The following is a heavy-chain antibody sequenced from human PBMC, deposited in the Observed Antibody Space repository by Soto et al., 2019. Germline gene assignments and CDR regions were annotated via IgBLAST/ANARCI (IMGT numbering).Heavy chain of an antibody. CDR1: RLTFSRYA. CDR3: AKAFYREEDGYNSFDY. J-gene: IGHJ4*02. V-gene: IGHV3-23*01. CDR2: ISGRGDST. D-gene: IGHD5-12*01. Sequence: EVQLLESGGGLVQPGGSLRLSCAASRLTFSRYAMSWVGQAPGKGLEWVSGISGRGDSTYYADSVKGRFTISRDNSNNTLFLQMNNLRAEDTAVYYCAKAFYREEDGYNSFDYWGQGTLVTVSS.